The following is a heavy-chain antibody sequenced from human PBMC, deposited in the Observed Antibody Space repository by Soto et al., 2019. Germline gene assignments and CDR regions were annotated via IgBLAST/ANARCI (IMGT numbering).Heavy chain of an antibody. J-gene: IGHJ6*02. Sequence: SETLSLTCTVSGSSISSGGYYWSWIRQHPGKGLEWIGYIYYSGSTYYNPSLKSRVTISVDTSKNQFSLKLSSVTAADTAVYYCARDGGATILYGMDVWGQGTTVTVSS. CDR3: ARDGGATILYGMDV. CDR2: IYYSGST. CDR1: GSSISSGGYY. D-gene: IGHD1-26*01. V-gene: IGHV4-31*03.